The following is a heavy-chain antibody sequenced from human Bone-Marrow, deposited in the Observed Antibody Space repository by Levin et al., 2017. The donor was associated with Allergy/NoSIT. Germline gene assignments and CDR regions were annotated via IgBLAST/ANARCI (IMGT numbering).Heavy chain of an antibody. J-gene: IGHJ6*02. D-gene: IGHD3-22*01. Sequence: GESLKISCAASGFTFSSYAMHWVRQAPGKGLEWVAVISYDGSNKYYADSVKGRFTISRDNSKNTLYLQMNSLRAEDTAVYYCARDYYDSSGYGRFLYGMDVWGQGTTVTVSS. V-gene: IGHV3-30*04. CDR1: GFTFSSYA. CDR3: ARDYYDSSGYGRFLYGMDV. CDR2: ISYDGSNK.